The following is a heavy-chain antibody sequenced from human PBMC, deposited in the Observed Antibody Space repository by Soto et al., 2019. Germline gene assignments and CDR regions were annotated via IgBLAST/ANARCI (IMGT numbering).Heavy chain of an antibody. V-gene: IGHV3-21*01. CDR2: ISSSSSYI. D-gene: IGHD2-15*01. J-gene: IGHJ6*03. CDR3: ARDFVAGGSRWRANYYYYYMDV. Sequence: TGGSLRLSCAASGFTFSSYSMNWVRQAPGKGLEWVSSISSSSSYIYYADSVKGRFTISRDNAKNSLYLQMNSLRAEDTAVYYCARDFVAGGSRWRANYYYYYMDVWGKGTTVTVSS. CDR1: GFTFSSYS.